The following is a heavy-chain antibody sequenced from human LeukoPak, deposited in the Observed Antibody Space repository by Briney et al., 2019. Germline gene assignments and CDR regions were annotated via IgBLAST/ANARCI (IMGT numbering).Heavy chain of an antibody. V-gene: IGHV3-7*01. D-gene: IGHD1-26*01. CDR1: GFTFSNYW. Sequence: GGSLRLSCADSGFTFSNYWMSWVRQAPGRGLEWVATIKEDGSRKHYADPVRGRFSISRDNTKRSLYLQMSSLKAEDSAVYYCARDEISGYYVYWGQGTLVTVSS. J-gene: IGHJ4*02. CDR3: ARDEISGYYVY. CDR2: IKEDGSRK.